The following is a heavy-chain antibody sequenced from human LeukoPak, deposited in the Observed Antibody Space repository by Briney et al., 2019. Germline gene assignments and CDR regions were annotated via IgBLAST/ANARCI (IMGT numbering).Heavy chain of an antibody. CDR2: ISTSSTYR. CDR1: GFTFSSYT. V-gene: IGHV3-21*01. Sequence: PGGSLRLSCVASGFTFSSYTMNCVRQAPGKGLEWVSSISTSSTYRYYADSVKGRFTISRDNAKNSLYLQMSSLSAEDTAVYYCARQYGLGSFAFDYWGQGTLVTVPS. CDR3: ARQYGLGSFAFDY. J-gene: IGHJ4*02. D-gene: IGHD3-10*01.